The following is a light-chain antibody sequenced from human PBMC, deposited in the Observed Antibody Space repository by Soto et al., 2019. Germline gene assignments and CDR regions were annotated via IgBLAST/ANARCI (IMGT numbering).Light chain of an antibody. CDR2: SAS. CDR1: HSVSLN. V-gene: IGKV3-15*01. Sequence: EIVMTQSHATLSVSPGERAALSCRASHSVSLNLAWYQQRPGQANRLLIYSASTRATGIPARFSGSGSGTEFTLTISSLEPEEFAVYYCQQRSNWPPSVGQGTRLEIK. J-gene: IGKJ5*01. CDR3: QQRSNWPPS.